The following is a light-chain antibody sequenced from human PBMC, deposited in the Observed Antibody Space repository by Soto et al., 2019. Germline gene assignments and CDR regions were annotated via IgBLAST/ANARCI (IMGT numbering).Light chain of an antibody. J-gene: IGLJ2*01. CDR3: ASWDDSLNGLV. V-gene: IGLV1-44*01. Sequence: QSVLTQPPSASGTPGQRVTISCSGGRSNIGSNTVNWYQQFPGTAPKFLMYSNNQRPSGVPDRFSGSKSGTSASLAISGLQAEDEADYYCASWDDSLNGLVFGGGTKLTVL. CDR2: SNN. CDR1: RSNIGSNT.